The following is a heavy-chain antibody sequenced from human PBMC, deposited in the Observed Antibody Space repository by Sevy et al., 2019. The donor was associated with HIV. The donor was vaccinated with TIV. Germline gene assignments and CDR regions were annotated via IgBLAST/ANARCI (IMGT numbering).Heavy chain of an antibody. D-gene: IGHD5-12*01. Sequence: SESLSLTCAVYGGSFSGYYWSWIRQPPGKGLEWIGEINHSGSTNYNPSLKSRVTISVDTSKNQFSLKLSSVTASDTAVYYCARVRPRRWLQLGVWGKGTRVTVSS. J-gene: IGHJ6*04. CDR2: INHSGST. CDR3: ARVRPRRWLQLGV. V-gene: IGHV4-34*01. CDR1: GGSFSGYY.